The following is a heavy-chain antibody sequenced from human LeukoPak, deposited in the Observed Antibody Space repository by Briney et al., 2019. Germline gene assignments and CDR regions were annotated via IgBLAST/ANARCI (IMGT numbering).Heavy chain of an antibody. Sequence: GGSLRLSCAASGFTFSSYWMSWVRQAPGKGLEWVANIKQDGSEKYYVDSVKGRFTISRDNAKNSLYLQMNSLTAEDTAVYYCAKDLIFAYTSGAFGYWGQGTLVTVSS. CDR1: GFTFSSYW. V-gene: IGHV3-7*03. J-gene: IGHJ4*02. CDR3: AKDLIFAYTSGAFGY. D-gene: IGHD6-19*01. CDR2: IKQDGSEK.